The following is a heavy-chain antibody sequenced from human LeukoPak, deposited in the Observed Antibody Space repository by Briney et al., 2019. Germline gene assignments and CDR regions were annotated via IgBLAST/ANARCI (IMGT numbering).Heavy chain of an antibody. CDR1: GFTFTTYW. CDR3: ARDLMVRGVAWYYYYMDV. D-gene: IGHD3-10*01. Sequence: GGSLRPSCAASGFTFTTYWMSWVRQAPGKGLEWVANIKQDGSEKYYVDSVKGRFTISRDNAKNSLYLQMNSLRAEDTAVYYCARDLMVRGVAWYYYYMDVWGKGTTVTISS. J-gene: IGHJ6*03. CDR2: IKQDGSEK. V-gene: IGHV3-7*01.